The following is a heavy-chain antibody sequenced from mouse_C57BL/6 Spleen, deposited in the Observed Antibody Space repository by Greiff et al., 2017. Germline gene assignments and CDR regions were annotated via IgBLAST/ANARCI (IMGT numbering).Heavy chain of an antibody. V-gene: IGHV5-12*01. J-gene: IGHJ1*03. Sequence: DVQLVESGGGLVQPGGSLKLSCAASGFTFSDYYMYWVRQTPEKRLEWVAYISNGGGSTYYPDTAKGRFTISRDNAKNTLYLQMSRLKSEDTAMYYCARHDSNYGWYFDVWGTGTTVTVSS. CDR2: ISNGGGST. D-gene: IGHD2-5*01. CDR3: ARHDSNYGWYFDV. CDR1: GFTFSDYY.